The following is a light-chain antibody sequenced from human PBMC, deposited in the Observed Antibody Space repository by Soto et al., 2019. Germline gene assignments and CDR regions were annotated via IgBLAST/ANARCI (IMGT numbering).Light chain of an antibody. J-gene: IGKJ4*01. CDR3: HETYSVPLT. CDR2: IAS. V-gene: IGKV1-39*01. CDR1: QSISRH. Sequence: DIQVTQSPSSLSASVGDRVTITCRASQSISRHLNWYQQKPGKAPKLLINIASSLQSGVPSRFSGSGSGTDFTLTISSLQPEDFATYYCHETYSVPLTFGGGTKVDI.